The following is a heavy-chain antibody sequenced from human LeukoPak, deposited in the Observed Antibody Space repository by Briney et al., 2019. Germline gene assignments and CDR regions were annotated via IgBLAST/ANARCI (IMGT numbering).Heavy chain of an antibody. Sequence: PGGSLRLSCAASGFTFSSYAMSWVRQAPGKGLEWVSAISGSGGSTYYADSVKGRFTISRDNSKNTLYLQMNRLRAEDTAVYYCAKDEKTYYYDSRGYPFQVSPFDYWGQGTLVTVSS. CDR2: ISGSGGST. J-gene: IGHJ4*02. CDR1: GFTFSSYA. V-gene: IGHV3-23*01. D-gene: IGHD3-22*01. CDR3: AKDEKTYYYDSRGYPFQVSPFDY.